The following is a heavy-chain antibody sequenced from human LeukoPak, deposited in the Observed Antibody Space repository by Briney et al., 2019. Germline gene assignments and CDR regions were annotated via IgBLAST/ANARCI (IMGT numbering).Heavy chain of an antibody. J-gene: IGHJ4*02. CDR2: MNPNSGNT. D-gene: IGHD3-10*01. V-gene: IGHV1-8*03. CDR3: ARGLSKRRRYYGSGSFDY. CDR1: GYTFTSYD. Sequence: LRASVKVSCKASGYTFTSYDINWVRQATGQGLEWMGWMNPNSGNTGYAQKFQGRVTITRNTSISTAYMELSSLRSEDTAVYYCARGLSKRRRYYGSGSFDYWGQGTLVTVSS.